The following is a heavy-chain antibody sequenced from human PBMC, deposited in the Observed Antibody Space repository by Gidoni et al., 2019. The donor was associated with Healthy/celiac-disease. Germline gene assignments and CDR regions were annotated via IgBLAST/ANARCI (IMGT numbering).Heavy chain of an antibody. CDR1: GGTFSSSA. V-gene: IGHV1-69*01. D-gene: IGHD2-2*01. CDR3: ARDLGYCSSTSCLDWYFDL. Sequence: QVQLVQSGAEVKKPGSSVKVSCKASGGTFSSSAISWVRQAPGQGLEWMGGIIPIFGTANYAQKFQGRVTITADEATSTAYMELSSLRSEDTAVYYCARDLGYCSSTSCLDWYFDLWGCGTLVTVSS. J-gene: IGHJ2*01. CDR2: IIPIFGTA.